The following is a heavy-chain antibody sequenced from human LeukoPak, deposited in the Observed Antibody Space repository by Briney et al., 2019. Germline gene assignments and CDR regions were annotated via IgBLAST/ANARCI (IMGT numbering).Heavy chain of an antibody. Sequence: GGSLRLSCAASGFTVSPNYMSWVRQAPGKGLEWVSYISSSGSTIYYADSVKGRFTISRDNAKNSLYLQMNSLRAEDTAVYYCARGLIAVAGPFDYWGQGTLVTVSS. CDR2: ISSSGSTI. J-gene: IGHJ4*02. CDR3: ARGLIAVAGPFDY. D-gene: IGHD6-19*01. V-gene: IGHV3-11*04. CDR1: GFTVSPNY.